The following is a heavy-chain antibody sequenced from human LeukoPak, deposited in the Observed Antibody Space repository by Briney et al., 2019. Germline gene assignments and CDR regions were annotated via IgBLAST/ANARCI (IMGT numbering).Heavy chain of an antibody. D-gene: IGHD6-6*01. J-gene: IGHJ4*02. CDR3: ARASRSSSSHFDY. Sequence: SQTLSLTCTVSGGSISSGGYYWSWIRQPPGKVLEWIGYIYSSANTNYNPSLKGRVTMSVDTSKNQFSLTLSSVTAADTAVYYCARASRSSSSHFDYWGQGTLVTVSS. CDR1: GGSISSGGYY. CDR2: IYSSANT. V-gene: IGHV4-61*09.